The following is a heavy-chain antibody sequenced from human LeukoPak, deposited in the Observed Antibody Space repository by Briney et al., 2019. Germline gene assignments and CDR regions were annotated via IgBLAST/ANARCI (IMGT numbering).Heavy chain of an antibody. J-gene: IGHJ4*02. CDR1: GGSFSGYY. D-gene: IGHD1-26*01. CDR3: ATPRVGSQGYFDY. CDR2: INHSGST. Sequence: SETLSLTCAVYGGSFSGYYWSWIRQPPGKGLEWIGEINHSGSTNYNPSLKSRVTISVDTSKNQFSLKLSSVTAADTAVYYSATPRVGSQGYFDYWGQGTLVTVSS. V-gene: IGHV4-34*01.